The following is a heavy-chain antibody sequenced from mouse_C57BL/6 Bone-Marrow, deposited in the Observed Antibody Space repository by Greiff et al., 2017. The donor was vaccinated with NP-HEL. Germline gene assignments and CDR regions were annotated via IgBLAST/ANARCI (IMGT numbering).Heavy chain of an antibody. CDR1: GFTFSSYA. J-gene: IGHJ3*01. Sequence: DVHLVESGGGLVKPGGSLKLSCAASGFTFSSYAMSWVRQTPEKRLEWVATISDGGSYTYYPDNVKGRFTISRDNAKNNLYLQMSHLKSEDTAMYYGARGGGSSGFFAYWGQGTLVTVSA. CDR2: ISDGGSYT. CDR3: ARGGGSSGFFAY. D-gene: IGHD3-2*02. V-gene: IGHV5-4*01.